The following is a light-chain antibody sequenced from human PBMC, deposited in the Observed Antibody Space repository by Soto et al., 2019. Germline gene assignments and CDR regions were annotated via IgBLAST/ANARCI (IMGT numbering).Light chain of an antibody. CDR3: QQYNIWPFT. J-gene: IGKJ4*01. V-gene: IGKV3-15*01. Sequence: EIVMAQSPSTLSVSPGERATLSCRASQSVTTNLAWYQQKPGQTPRLLIYGSSTRATGIPARFSGSGSGTELALTISSLQSEDSAVYYCQQYNIWPFTFGGGTKVEIK. CDR2: GSS. CDR1: QSVTTN.